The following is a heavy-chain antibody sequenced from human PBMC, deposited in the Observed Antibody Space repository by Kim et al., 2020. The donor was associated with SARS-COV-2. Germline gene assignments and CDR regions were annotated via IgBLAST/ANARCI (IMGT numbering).Heavy chain of an antibody. Sequence: GGSLRLSCAASGFTFSSYAMHWVRQAPGKGLEWVAVISYDGSNKYYADSVKGRFTISRDNSKNTLYLQMNSLRAEDTAVYYCARDPHDYGDSAFDYWGQGTLVTVSS. J-gene: IGHJ4*02. D-gene: IGHD4-17*01. CDR3: ARDPHDYGDSAFDY. CDR2: ISYDGSNK. CDR1: GFTFSSYA. V-gene: IGHV3-30*04.